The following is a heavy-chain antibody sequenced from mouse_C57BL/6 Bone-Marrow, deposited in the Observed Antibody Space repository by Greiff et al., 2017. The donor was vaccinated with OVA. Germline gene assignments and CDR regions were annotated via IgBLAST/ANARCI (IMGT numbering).Heavy chain of an antibody. V-gene: IGHV1-85*01. CDR2: IYPGDGST. J-gene: IGHJ1*03. D-gene: IGHD1-1*01. CDR3: ARSYYYGSSGWYFDV. Sequence: QVQLQQSGPELVKPGASVKLSCKASGYTFTSYDINWVKQRPGQGLEWIGWIYPGDGSTKYNEKFKGKATLTVDTSSSTAYMELHSLTSEDSAVYFCARSYYYGSSGWYFDVWGTGTTVTVSS. CDR1: GYTFTSYD.